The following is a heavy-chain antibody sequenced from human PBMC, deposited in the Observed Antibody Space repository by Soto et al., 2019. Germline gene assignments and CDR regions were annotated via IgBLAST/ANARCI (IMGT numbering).Heavy chain of an antibody. Sequence: QVQLVQSGAEVKRPGASVKVCCMASGYTFTSYGISWVRQAPGQGLEWMGWISAYNGNTNYAQKLQGRVTRTTDTSTRTAYMELRSLRSDDTAVYYCARVTGYSYGYASDDAFDIWGQGTMVTVSP. V-gene: IGHV1-18*01. J-gene: IGHJ3*02. CDR3: ARVTGYSYGYASDDAFDI. CDR2: ISAYNGNT. D-gene: IGHD5-18*01. CDR1: GYTFTSYG.